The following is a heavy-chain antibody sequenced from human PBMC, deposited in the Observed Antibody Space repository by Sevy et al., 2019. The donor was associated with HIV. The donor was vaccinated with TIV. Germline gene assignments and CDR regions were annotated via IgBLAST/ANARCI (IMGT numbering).Heavy chain of an antibody. D-gene: IGHD2-15*01. CDR1: GFTFNSYW. Sequence: GGSLRLSCAASGFTFNSYWMTWVRQAQGKGLEWVANINQDRSEKYYVDSVKGRFTISRDNSQNSLSLQMNTLRVDDTAVYFCAREGSSYDTYYYDYAMDLWGLGTTVTVSS. V-gene: IGHV3-7*01. CDR2: INQDRSEK. CDR3: AREGSSYDTYYYDYAMDL. J-gene: IGHJ6*02.